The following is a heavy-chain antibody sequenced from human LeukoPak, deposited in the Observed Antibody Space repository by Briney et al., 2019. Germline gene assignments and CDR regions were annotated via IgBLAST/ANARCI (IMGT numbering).Heavy chain of an antibody. D-gene: IGHD3-3*01. CDR1: GFTFSSYG. CDR3: ASVSDFWSGYSATTYYYYYGMDV. V-gene: IGHV3-30*19. Sequence: GGSLRLSCAASGFTFSSYGMHWVRQAPGKGLEWVAVISYDGSNKYYADSVKGRFTISRDNSKNTLYLQMNSLRAEDTAVYYCASVSDFWSGYSATTYYYYYGMDVWGQGTTVTVSS. J-gene: IGHJ6*02. CDR2: ISYDGSNK.